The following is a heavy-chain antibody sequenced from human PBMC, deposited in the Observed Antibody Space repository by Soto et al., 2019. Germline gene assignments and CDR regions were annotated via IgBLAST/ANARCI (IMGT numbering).Heavy chain of an antibody. J-gene: IGHJ6*02. CDR2: ISNAGTTT. CDR3: VKGVRSGSGMSRLDV. V-gene: IGHV3-23*01. CDR1: GFNFYNYA. D-gene: IGHD2-15*01. Sequence: EVQLLVSGGGLVQPGGSLRLTCAGSGFNFYNYAMTWVRQAPGKGLEWLSVISNAGTTTKYSDSARGRFTISRDNSRKTVNLEINNRRAEDTAVYFCVKGVRSGSGMSRLDVWGQGNTVTVSS.